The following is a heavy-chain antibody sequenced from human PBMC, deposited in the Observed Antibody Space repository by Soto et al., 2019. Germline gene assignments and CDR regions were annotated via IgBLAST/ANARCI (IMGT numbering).Heavy chain of an antibody. J-gene: IGHJ4*02. Sequence: QVQLVESGGGVVQPGESLRLSCAASGFTFSSYAMHWVRQTPGKGLVWVAAITYVGTYIYHVDTVKGRLTISRVNSKNPLFLQMNRLRPEDTAVYYCARKGGSIGVWYFDYWGQGSLVTVSS. CDR2: ITYVGTYI. D-gene: IGHD2-15*01. CDR3: ARKGGSIGVWYFDY. CDR1: GFTFSSYA. V-gene: IGHV3-30*03.